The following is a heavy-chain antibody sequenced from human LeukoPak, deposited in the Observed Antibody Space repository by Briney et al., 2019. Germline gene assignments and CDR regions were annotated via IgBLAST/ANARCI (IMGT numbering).Heavy chain of an antibody. CDR3: ARAFSGWYDYYFDY. CDR1: GFPFSSYA. CDR2: ISSSSSYI. J-gene: IGHJ4*02. Sequence: GGSLLLCCAASGFPFSSYAMSWGRQAGGKGVGWVSSISSSSSYIYYADSVRGRFTISRDTAKNSLYLQMNSLRAEDTAVYYCARAFSGWYDYYFDYWGQGTLVTVSS. D-gene: IGHD6-19*01. V-gene: IGHV3-21*01.